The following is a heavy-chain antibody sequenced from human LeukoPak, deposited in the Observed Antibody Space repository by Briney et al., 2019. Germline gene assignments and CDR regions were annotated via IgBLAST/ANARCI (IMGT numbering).Heavy chain of an antibody. D-gene: IGHD3-9*01. Sequence: PSGTLSLTCVVSGGSIIRNNWWSWVRQSPEKGLEWIGEIDHSGNTNYKSSLKSRVTMSVDRSKNQFSLKLTSVTAADTAVYYCATYYNILTGYTFDSWGQGTLVTVFS. CDR3: ATYYNILTGYTFDS. CDR1: GGSIIRNNW. V-gene: IGHV4-4*02. J-gene: IGHJ4*02. CDR2: IDHSGNT.